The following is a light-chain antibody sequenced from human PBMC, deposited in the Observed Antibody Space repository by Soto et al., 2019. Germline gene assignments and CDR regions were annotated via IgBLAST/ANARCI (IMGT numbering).Light chain of an antibody. V-gene: IGKV3-20*01. CDR3: QQYASSPLT. J-gene: IGKJ4*01. Sequence: EIVLTQSPGTLSLSPGERGTLSCRASQSVSKNYLAWYQQKPGQAPRLLIYGASSRATGIPDRFSGSGSGTDFTLTMSRLEPEDFAVYSCQQYASSPLTFGGGTKVEIK. CDR1: QSVSKNY. CDR2: GAS.